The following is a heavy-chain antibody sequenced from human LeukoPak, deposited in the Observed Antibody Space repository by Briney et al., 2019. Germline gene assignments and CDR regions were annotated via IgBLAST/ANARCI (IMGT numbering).Heavy chain of an antibody. V-gene: IGHV4-59*01. CDR3: ARSHSVWTSFDY. Sequence: SETLSLTCTVSGGSISTYYWSWIRQPPGKGLEWIGYIYYSGSTNYNPSLKSRVTISVDTSKNQFSLKLSSVTAADTAVYYCARSHSVWTSFDYWGQGTLVAVSS. D-gene: IGHD3/OR15-3a*01. J-gene: IGHJ4*02. CDR2: IYYSGST. CDR1: GGSISTYY.